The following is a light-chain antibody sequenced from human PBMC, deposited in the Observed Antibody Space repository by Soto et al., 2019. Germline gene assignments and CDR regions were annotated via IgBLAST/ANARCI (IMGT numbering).Light chain of an antibody. J-gene: IGLJ1*01. CDR1: SSDVDYNY. Sequence: QSVLTQPASVSGSPGQSITISCTGTSSDVDYNYVSWYQQHPGKAPKLLIYEVSNRPSGVSNRFSGSKSGNTASLTISGLQAEDEADYYCSSYTSSSPRVFGSGTKLTVL. V-gene: IGLV2-14*01. CDR3: SSYTSSSPRV. CDR2: EVS.